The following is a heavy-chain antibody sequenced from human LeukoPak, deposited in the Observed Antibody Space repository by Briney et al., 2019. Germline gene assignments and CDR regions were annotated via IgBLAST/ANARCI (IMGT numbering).Heavy chain of an antibody. CDR1: GFTFSSYG. J-gene: IGHJ4*02. CDR3: AKVYSGSLLVDY. D-gene: IGHD1-26*01. Sequence: GGSLRLSCAASGFTFSSYGMSWVRQAPGKGLEWVSAISGSGGSTYYADSVKGRFTISRDNSKNTLYLQMNSLRAEDTAVYYCAKVYSGSLLVDYWGQGTLVTVSS. CDR2: ISGSGGST. V-gene: IGHV3-23*01.